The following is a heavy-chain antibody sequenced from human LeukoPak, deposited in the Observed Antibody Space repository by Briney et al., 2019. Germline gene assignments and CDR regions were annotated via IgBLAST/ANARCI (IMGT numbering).Heavy chain of an antibody. CDR2: ITGRGAST. CDR3: AKEHIVVVTITNYFDC. D-gene: IGHD2-21*02. J-gene: IGHJ4*02. CDR1: GFTFTNYG. V-gene: IGHV3-23*01. Sequence: TGGSLRLSCAASGFTFTNYGMTWVRQVPGKGLEWVSAITGRGASTYYADSVKGRFTISRDNSKNMLYLQLKSLRAEDTAVYYCAKEHIVVVTITNYFDCWGQGTLVTVAS.